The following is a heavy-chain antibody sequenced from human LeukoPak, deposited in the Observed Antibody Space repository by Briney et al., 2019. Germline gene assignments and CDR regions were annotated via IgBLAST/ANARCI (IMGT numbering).Heavy chain of an antibody. CDR3: XXXXXXHGLSLFDF. CDR2: INHSGST. D-gene: IGHD5-24*01. J-gene: IGHJ4*02. CDR1: GGSFSGYY. Sequence: SETLSLTCAVYGGSFSGYYWSWIRQPPGKGLEWIGEINHSGSTNYNPSLKSRVTISVDTSKNQFSLKLSSVTAADTAVYFCXXXXXXHGLSLFDFWGQGTLVTVSS. V-gene: IGHV4-34*01.